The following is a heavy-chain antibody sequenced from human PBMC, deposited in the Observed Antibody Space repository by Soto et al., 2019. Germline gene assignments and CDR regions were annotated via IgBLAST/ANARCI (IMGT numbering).Heavy chain of an antibody. V-gene: IGHV1-8*01. Sequence: ASVKVSCKASGYTFTSFDINWVRQASGQGLEWMGWMNPNSGNTIYAQKFQGRVTMTRNTSINTAYMELSSLRSDDTALYYCARVFLTISYQINGFGPWGQGTPVTVSS. CDR2: MNPNSGNT. CDR1: GYTFTSFD. J-gene: IGHJ5*02. D-gene: IGHD3-3*01. CDR3: ARVFLTISYQINGFGP.